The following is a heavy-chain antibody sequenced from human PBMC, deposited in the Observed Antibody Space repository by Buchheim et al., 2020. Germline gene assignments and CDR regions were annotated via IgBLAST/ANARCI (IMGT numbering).Heavy chain of an antibody. CDR3: ARNYYDSSGYYPYYYYGMDV. CDR1: GYTFTGYY. V-gene: IGHV1-2*02. D-gene: IGHD3-22*01. CDR2: INPNSGGT. Sequence: QVQLVQSGAEVKKPGASVKVSCKASGYTFTGYYMHWVRQAPGQGLEWMGWINPNSGGTNYAQQFQGRVTMTRDQSISTAYMELSRLRSDDTAVYYCARNYYDSSGYYPYYYYGMDVWGQGTT. J-gene: IGHJ6*02.